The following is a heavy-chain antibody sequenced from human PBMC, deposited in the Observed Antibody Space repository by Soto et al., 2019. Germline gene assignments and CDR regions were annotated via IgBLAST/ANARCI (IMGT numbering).Heavy chain of an antibody. CDR1: GGTFSSYT. D-gene: IGHD6-13*01. Sequence: QVQLVQSGAEVKKPGSSVKVSCKASGGTFSSYTISWVRQAPGQGLEWMGRIIPILGIANYAQKFQGRVTITADKSTSTAYMELSSLRTEDTAVYYCASSNGAAGTLDYWGQGTLVTVSS. J-gene: IGHJ4*02. CDR2: IIPILGIA. V-gene: IGHV1-69*02. CDR3: ASSNGAAGTLDY.